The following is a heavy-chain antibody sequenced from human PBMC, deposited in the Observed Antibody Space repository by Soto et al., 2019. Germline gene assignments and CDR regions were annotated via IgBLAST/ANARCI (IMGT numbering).Heavy chain of an antibody. J-gene: IGHJ3*02. D-gene: IGHD2-2*01. V-gene: IGHV1-3*01. CDR2: INAGTDNT. CDR3: ARCCLTTSCYGAFDI. Sequence: ASVKVSCKASGYTLTTFAIHWVRQAPGQRLEWMGWINAGTDNTKYSQNFQGRLTITRDTSANTAYMELSSLRSEDTAVYYCARCCLTTSCYGAFDIWGQGTMVTVSS. CDR1: GYTLTTFA.